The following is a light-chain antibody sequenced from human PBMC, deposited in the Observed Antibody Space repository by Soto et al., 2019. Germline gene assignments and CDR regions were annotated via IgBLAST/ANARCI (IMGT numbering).Light chain of an antibody. CDR1: QSVSSN. Sequence: EIVMTQSPATLSVSPGERATLSCRASQSVSSNLAWYQQKTGQPPRLLISGASTRATGIPARFSGSGSGTEFTLTISSLQSEDFAFYYCQQYNNWPPLTFGQGKRLEI. V-gene: IGKV3-15*01. CDR3: QQYNNWPPLT. J-gene: IGKJ5*01. CDR2: GAS.